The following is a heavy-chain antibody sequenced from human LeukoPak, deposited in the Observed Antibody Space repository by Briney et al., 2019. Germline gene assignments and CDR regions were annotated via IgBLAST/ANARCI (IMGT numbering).Heavy chain of an antibody. CDR3: AGGLRYYGSGSFFDY. V-gene: IGHV1-18*01. J-gene: IGHJ4*02. D-gene: IGHD3-10*01. CDR2: ISAYNGNT. CDR1: GYTFTSYG. Sequence: ASVKVSCKASGYTFTSYGISWVRQAPGQGLEWMGWISAYNGNTNYAQKLQGRVTMTTDTSTSTAYMELRSLRSDDPAVYYCAGGLRYYGSGSFFDYWGQGTLVTVSS.